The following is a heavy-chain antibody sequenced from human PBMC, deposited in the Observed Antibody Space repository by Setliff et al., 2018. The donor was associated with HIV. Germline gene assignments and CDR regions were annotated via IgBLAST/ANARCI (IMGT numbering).Heavy chain of an antibody. CDR2: IYYSGRT. V-gene: IGHV4-39*01. CDR1: GGSISSRSYF. CDR3: ARQGQLGSE. D-gene: IGHD1-1*01. J-gene: IGHJ4*02. Sequence: PSETLSLTCTVSGGSISSRSYFWGWIRQPPGKGLEWIGSIYYSGRTYYNPSLKSRVTISVDTSKNQLSLKLSSVTAADTAVYYCARQGQLGSEWGQGTLVTVSS.